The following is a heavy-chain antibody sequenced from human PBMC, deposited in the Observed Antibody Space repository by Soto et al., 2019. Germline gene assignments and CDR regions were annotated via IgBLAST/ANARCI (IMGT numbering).Heavy chain of an antibody. CDR3: AKESHYDFWSGYPYYYMDV. D-gene: IGHD3-3*01. CDR1: GFTFSSYA. Sequence: PGGSLRLSCAASGFTFSSYAMSWVRQAPGKGLEWVSAISGSGGSTYYADSVKGRFTISRDNSKNKLYLQMNSLRAEDTAVYYCAKESHYDFWSGYPYYYMDVWGKGTTVTVSS. CDR2: ISGSGGST. V-gene: IGHV3-23*01. J-gene: IGHJ6*03.